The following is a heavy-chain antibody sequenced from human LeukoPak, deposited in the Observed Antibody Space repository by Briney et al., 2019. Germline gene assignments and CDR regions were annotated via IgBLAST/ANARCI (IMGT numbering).Heavy chain of an antibody. CDR2: IYYSGST. Sequence: SETLSLTCTVPGGSISSYYWSWIRQPPGKGLEWIGYIYYSGSTNYNPSLKSRVTISVDTSKNQFSLKLSSVTAADTAVYYCARHRVYDSSGPPPDFDYWGQGTLVTVSS. CDR3: ARHRVYDSSGPPPDFDY. D-gene: IGHD3-22*01. V-gene: IGHV4-59*08. CDR1: GGSISSYY. J-gene: IGHJ4*02.